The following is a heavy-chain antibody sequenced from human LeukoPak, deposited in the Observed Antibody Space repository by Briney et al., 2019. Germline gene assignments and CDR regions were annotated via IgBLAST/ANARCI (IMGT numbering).Heavy chain of an antibody. CDR2: IHTSGSA. CDR1: GGSISSGSYY. D-gene: IGHD6-19*01. V-gene: IGHV4-61*02. CDR3: ATSSSGWSPYYFDY. Sequence: PSETLSLTCTVSGGSISSGSYYWSWIRQPAGKGLEWIGRIHTSGSANYNPSLKSRFTISVDTSKNQFSLKLSSVTAADTAVYYCATSSSGWSPYYFDYWGQGTLVTVSS. J-gene: IGHJ4*02.